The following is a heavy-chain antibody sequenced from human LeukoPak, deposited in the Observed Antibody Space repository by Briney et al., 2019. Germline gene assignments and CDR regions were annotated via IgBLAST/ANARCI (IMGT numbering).Heavy chain of an antibody. Sequence: PGRSLRLSCAASGFTFSNYAMHWVRQAPGKGLVWVSRINSDGSSTSYADSVKGRFTISRDNAKNTLYLQMNSLRAEDTAVYYCARDDAGYSYDPRGWFDPWGQGTLVTVSS. D-gene: IGHD5-18*01. CDR1: GFTFSNYA. CDR2: INSDGSST. J-gene: IGHJ5*02. V-gene: IGHV3-74*01. CDR3: ARDDAGYSYDPRGWFDP.